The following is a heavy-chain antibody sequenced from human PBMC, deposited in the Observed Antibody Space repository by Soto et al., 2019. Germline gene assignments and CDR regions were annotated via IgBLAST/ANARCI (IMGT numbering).Heavy chain of an antibody. CDR2: INPKSGNT. CDR3: VRVYGEIDY. D-gene: IGHD4-17*01. CDR1: GYSFTSYA. J-gene: IGHJ4*02. Sequence: ASVKVSCKASGYSFTSYAMHWVRQATGQGLEWMGWINPKSGNTGYAQQFQGRVIMTRSTSISTAYMELSSLRSEDTAVYYCVRVYGEIDYWGQGTLVTVSS. V-gene: IGHV1-8*02.